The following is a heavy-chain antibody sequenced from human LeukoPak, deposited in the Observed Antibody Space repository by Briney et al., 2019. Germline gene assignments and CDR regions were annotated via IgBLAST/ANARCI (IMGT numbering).Heavy chain of an antibody. Sequence: PGGSLRLSCAAAGFTFSSYAMSWVRQVPWKGLEWVSAISGMGGSTYYADCVKGRFTISRDNSKNTLYLQMNSLRAEDTAVYYCAKCQGPRSTYVLRFLEWLNWFDPWGQGTLVTVSS. CDR2: ISGMGGST. J-gene: IGHJ5*02. D-gene: IGHD3-3*01. CDR1: GFTFSSYA. V-gene: IGHV3-23*01. CDR3: AKCQGPRSTYVLRFLEWLNWFDP.